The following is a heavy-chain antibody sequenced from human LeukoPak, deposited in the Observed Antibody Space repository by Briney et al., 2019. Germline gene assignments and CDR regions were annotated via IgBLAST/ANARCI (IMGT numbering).Heavy chain of an antibody. D-gene: IGHD4-17*01. Sequence: GGSLRLSCAASGFTFSDYYMSWIRQAPGKGLEWVSYISSSSSYTNYADSVKGRFTISRDNSKNTLYLQMNSLRAEDTAVYYCAKDYGDYGEYWGQGTLVTVSS. J-gene: IGHJ4*02. CDR3: AKDYGDYGEY. V-gene: IGHV3-11*05. CDR1: GFTFSDYY. CDR2: ISSSSSYT.